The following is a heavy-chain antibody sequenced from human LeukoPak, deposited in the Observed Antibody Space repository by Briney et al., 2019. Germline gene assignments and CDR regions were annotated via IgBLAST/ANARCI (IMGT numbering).Heavy chain of an antibody. Sequence: PSQTLSLTCAVSGGSISSGAYSWSWIRQPAGKGLEWIGRIYTSGSTNYNPSLKSRVTMSVDTSKNQFSLKLSSVTAADTAVYYCAREGEVRYGDYFDYWGQGTLVTVSS. D-gene: IGHD4-17*01. CDR3: AREGEVRYGDYFDY. V-gene: IGHV4-61*02. CDR2: IYTSGST. J-gene: IGHJ4*02. CDR1: GGSISSGAYS.